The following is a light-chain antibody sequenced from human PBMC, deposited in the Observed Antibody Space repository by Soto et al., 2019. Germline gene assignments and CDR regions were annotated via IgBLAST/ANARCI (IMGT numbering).Light chain of an antibody. CDR1: SSNIGSNS. V-gene: IGLV1-44*01. CDR3: AAWDDSLNGPV. Sequence: QSVLTQPPSASGTPGQRVTISCSGSSSNIGSNSVNWYQQLPVTAPKLLIYSNNHRPSGVPDRFSGSKSGTSASLAISGLQSEDEADYYCAAWDDSLNGPVFGGGTKVTVL. CDR2: SNN. J-gene: IGLJ3*02.